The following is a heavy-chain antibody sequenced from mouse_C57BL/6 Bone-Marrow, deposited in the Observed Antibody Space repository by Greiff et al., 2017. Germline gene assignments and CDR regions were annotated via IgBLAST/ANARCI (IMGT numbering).Heavy chain of an antibody. J-gene: IGHJ3*01. CDR3: ARGGGSPGFAY. CDR2: INPYNGGT. D-gene: IGHD1-3*01. CDR1: GYTFTDYY. V-gene: IGHV1-19*01. Sequence: VQLQQSGPVLVKPGASVKMSCKASGYTFTDYYMNWVKQSHGKRLEWIGVINPYNGGTSYNQKFKGKATLTVDKSSSTAYMELNSLTSEDSAVYYCARGGGSPGFAYWGQGTLVTVSA.